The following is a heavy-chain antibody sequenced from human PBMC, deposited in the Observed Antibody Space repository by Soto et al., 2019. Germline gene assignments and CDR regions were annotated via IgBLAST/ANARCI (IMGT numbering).Heavy chain of an antibody. D-gene: IGHD1-26*01. CDR3: ASNLLGATPYGMAV. CDR2: INAGNGNT. V-gene: IGHV1-3*05. CDR1: GYTFTSYA. Sequence: QVQRVQSGAEEKKPGASVKVSCKASGYTFTSYAMHWVRQAPGQRLEWMGWINAGNGNTKYSQKFQGRATIPRATXPSTAYMELSSLRSEDTAVYYCASNLLGATPYGMAVWGQGTTVTVSS. J-gene: IGHJ6*02.